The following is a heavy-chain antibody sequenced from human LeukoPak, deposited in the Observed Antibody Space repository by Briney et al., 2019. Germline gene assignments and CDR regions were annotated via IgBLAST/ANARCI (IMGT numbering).Heavy chain of an antibody. CDR1: GGTFSSYA. D-gene: IGHD6-13*01. Sequence: ASVKVSCKASGGTFSSYAISWVRQAPGLGLEWMGRIIPILGIANYAQKFQGRVTITADKSTSTAYMELSSLRSEDTAVYYCAKDGAAAGTGFDYWGQGTLVTVSS. J-gene: IGHJ4*02. V-gene: IGHV1-69*04. CDR3: AKDGAAAGTGFDY. CDR2: IIPILGIA.